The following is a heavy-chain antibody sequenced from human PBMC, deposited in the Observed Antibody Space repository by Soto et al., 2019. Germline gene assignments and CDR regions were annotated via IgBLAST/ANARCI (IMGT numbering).Heavy chain of an antibody. CDR1: GESLSGYS. CDR2: INFRGTT. D-gene: IGHD3-3*01. V-gene: IGHV4-34*01. Sequence: SETLSLTCDVHGESLSGYSWSWIRQPPGKGLEWIGEINFRGTTNYHPSLKSRVSMSVDTSKNQISLNMSSVTAADTALYFCTRKLEASIRLVEWFSYKWFDPWGPGTLVTV. CDR3: TRKLEASIRLVEWFSYKWFDP. J-gene: IGHJ5*02.